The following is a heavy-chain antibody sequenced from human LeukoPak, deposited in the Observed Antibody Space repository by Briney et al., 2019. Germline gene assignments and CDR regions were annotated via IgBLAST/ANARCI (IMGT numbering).Heavy chain of an antibody. CDR1: GFTFSSYA. V-gene: IGHV3-23*01. J-gene: IGHJ4*02. Sequence: GGSLRLSCAASGFTFSSYAMSWARQAPGKGLEWVSVINDSGGNTYYADSVKGRSTISRDNSKNTLYLQMNSLRAEDTAVYYCAKDVHGDYVDYWGQGTLVTVSS. CDR3: AKDVHGDYVDY. D-gene: IGHD4-17*01. CDR2: INDSGGNT.